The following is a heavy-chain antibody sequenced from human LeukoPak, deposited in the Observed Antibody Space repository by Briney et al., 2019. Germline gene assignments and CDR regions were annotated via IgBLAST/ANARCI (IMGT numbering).Heavy chain of an antibody. CDR1: GFTFSSYS. CDR3: AREGCSGGSCYSGDAFDI. D-gene: IGHD2-15*01. J-gene: IGHJ3*02. V-gene: IGHV3-21*01. Sequence: PGGSLRLSCAASGFTFSSYSMNWVRQAPGKGLEWVSSISSSSSYIYYADSVKGRFTISRDNAKNSLYLQMNSLRAEDTAVYYCAREGCSGGSCYSGDAFDIWGQGTMVTVSS. CDR2: ISSSSSYI.